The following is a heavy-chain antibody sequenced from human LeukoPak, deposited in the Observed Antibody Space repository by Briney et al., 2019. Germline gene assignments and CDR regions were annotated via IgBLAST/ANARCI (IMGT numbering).Heavy chain of an antibody. V-gene: IGHV1-69*13. CDR1: GGTFSSYA. D-gene: IGHD6-19*01. Sequence: ASVEVSCKASGGTFSSYAISWVRQAPGQGLEWMGGIIPIFGTANYAQKFQGRVTITADESTSTAYMELSSLRSEDTAVYYCARAGGTVAGPQQQFDYWGQGTLVTVSS. CDR2: IIPIFGTA. CDR3: ARAGGTVAGPQQQFDY. J-gene: IGHJ4*02.